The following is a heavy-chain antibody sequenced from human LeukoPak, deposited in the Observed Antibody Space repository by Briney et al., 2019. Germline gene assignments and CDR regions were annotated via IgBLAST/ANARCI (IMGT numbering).Heavy chain of an antibody. CDR3: ARDFDSGYDWGHDAFDI. Sequence: GGSLRPSCAASGFTFSSYAMHWVRQAPGKGLEWVAVISYDGSNKYYADSVKGRFTISRDNSKNTLYLQMNSLRAEDTAVYYCARDFDSGYDWGHDAFDIWGQGTMVTVSS. J-gene: IGHJ3*02. CDR1: GFTFSSYA. CDR2: ISYDGSNK. V-gene: IGHV3-30-3*01. D-gene: IGHD5-12*01.